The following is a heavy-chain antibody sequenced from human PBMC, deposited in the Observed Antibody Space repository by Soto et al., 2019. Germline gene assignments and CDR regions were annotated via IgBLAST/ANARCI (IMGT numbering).Heavy chain of an antibody. D-gene: IGHD3-22*01. J-gene: IGHJ3*02. Sequence: HPGGSLRLSCAASGFTFRNYGMNWVRQAPGKGLEWVSYIGIGSSTKYYADSVKGRFTISRDNAKNSLYLQMNSLRAEDTAVYYCARAQLYYNDISGRPLIAFDIWGKGTMVTVS. CDR2: IGIGSSTK. CDR1: GFTFRNYG. V-gene: IGHV3-48*01. CDR3: ARAQLYYNDISGRPLIAFDI.